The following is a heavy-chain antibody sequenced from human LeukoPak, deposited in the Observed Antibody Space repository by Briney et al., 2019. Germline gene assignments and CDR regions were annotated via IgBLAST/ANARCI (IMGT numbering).Heavy chain of an antibody. CDR2: IYYSGTT. CDR1: GGSINSYY. Sequence: PSETLSLTCTVSGGSINSYYWSWIRQPPGKGLEWIGYIYYSGTTNYNPSLRSQVTISLDTSKNQFSLKLSSVTAADTAVYYCARSAGYQLLEGYYYYMDVWGKGTTVTVSS. J-gene: IGHJ6*03. CDR3: ARSAGYQLLEGYYYYMDV. D-gene: IGHD2-2*01. V-gene: IGHV4-59*01.